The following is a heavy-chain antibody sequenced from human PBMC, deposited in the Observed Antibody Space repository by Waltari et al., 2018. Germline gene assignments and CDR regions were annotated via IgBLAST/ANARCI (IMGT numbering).Heavy chain of an antibody. CDR3: ARDSGKQPKYYGMDV. D-gene: IGHD6-13*01. CDR2: IYYSGST. J-gene: IGHJ6*02. CDR1: GGSISSYY. V-gene: IGHV4-59*01. Sequence: QVQLQESGPGLVKPSETLSLTCTVPGGSISSYYWSLIRPPPGKGLEWIGYIYYSGSTNYNPSLKSRVTISVDTSKNQFSLKLSSVTAADTAVYYCARDSGKQPKYYGMDVWGQGTTVTVSS.